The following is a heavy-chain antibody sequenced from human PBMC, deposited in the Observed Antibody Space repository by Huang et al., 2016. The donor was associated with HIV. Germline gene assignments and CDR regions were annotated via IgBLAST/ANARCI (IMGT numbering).Heavy chain of an antibody. CDR2: IGRDISYI. Sequence: EVELVESGGGLVKPGGSLRLSCAASGFTFSSYGMNGVRQAQGKGLGVVAFIGRDISYIYYADSVKGRVTISRDNAKSSIYLQLDSLRAEDTAVYYCAYQQWLVGGLNHWGQGTLVVVSS. CDR1: GFTFSSYG. CDR3: AYQQWLVGGLNH. V-gene: IGHV3-21*02. J-gene: IGHJ5*02. D-gene: IGHD6-19*01.